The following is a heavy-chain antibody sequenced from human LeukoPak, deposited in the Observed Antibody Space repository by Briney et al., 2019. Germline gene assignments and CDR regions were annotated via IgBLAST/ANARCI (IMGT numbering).Heavy chain of an antibody. CDR3: ARGGSIAARRYMDV. Sequence: GASVKVSCKASGYTFTSYDINWVRQATGQGLEWMGWMNPNSGNTGYAQKFQGRVTITRNTSISTAYMELSSLRSEDTAVYYCARGGSIAARRYMDVWGKGTTVTVSS. V-gene: IGHV1-8*03. CDR2: MNPNSGNT. CDR1: GYTFTSYD. J-gene: IGHJ6*03. D-gene: IGHD6-6*01.